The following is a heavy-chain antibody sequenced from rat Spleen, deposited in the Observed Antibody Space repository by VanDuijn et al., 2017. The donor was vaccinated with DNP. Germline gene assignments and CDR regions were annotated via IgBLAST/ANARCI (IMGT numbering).Heavy chain of an antibody. V-gene: IGHV5S13*01. D-gene: IGHD1-12*01. Sequence: EVQLVESGGGLVQPGRSLKLSCAASGFTYSNYVMAWVRQAPTKGLEWVASISTGGGNTYYRDSVKGRFTISRDNAKNTLYLQMDSLRSEDTATYYCARHRTIMPYYYAMEAWGQGASVTVSS. CDR2: ISTGGGNT. CDR1: GFTYSNYV. J-gene: IGHJ4*01. CDR3: ARHRTIMPYYYAMEA.